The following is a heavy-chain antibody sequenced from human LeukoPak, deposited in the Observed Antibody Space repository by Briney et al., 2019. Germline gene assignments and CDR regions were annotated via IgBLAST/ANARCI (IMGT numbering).Heavy chain of an antibody. CDR3: ARQKQWLVGPFDY. Sequence: GESLKISSKGSGYSFTSYWIGWVRQMPGKGLEWMGIIYPGDSDTRYSPSFQGQVTISADKSISTAYLQWSSLKASDTAMYYCARQKQWLVGPFDYWGQGTLVTVSS. D-gene: IGHD6-19*01. CDR1: GYSFTSYW. J-gene: IGHJ4*02. V-gene: IGHV5-51*01. CDR2: IYPGDSDT.